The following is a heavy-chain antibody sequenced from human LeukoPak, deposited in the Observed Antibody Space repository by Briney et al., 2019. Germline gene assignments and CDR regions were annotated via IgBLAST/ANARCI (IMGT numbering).Heavy chain of an antibody. J-gene: IGHJ3*02. CDR3: ARPRQRYCSGGTCYSRDGFDI. D-gene: IGHD2-15*01. CDR2: IVVGSGNT. Sequence: SVKVSCKASGFTFTSSAVQWVRQARGQRLEWIGWIVVGSGNTNYAQKFQERVTITRDMSTSTAYMELSSLRSEDTAVYYCARPRQRYCSGGTCYSRDGFDIWGQGTMVTVSS. V-gene: IGHV1-58*01. CDR1: GFTFTSSA.